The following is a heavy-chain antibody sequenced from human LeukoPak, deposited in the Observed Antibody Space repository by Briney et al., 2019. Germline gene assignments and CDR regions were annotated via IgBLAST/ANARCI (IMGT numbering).Heavy chain of an antibody. CDR2: SNPNSGGT. CDR3: ARISITGTTVYYMDV. Sequence: ASVKVSCKASGYTFTGYYMHWVRQAPGQGLEWMGWSNPNSGGTNYAQKFQGRVTMTRDTSISTAYMELSRLRSDDTAVYYCARISITGTTVYYMDVWGKGTTVTVSS. J-gene: IGHJ6*03. CDR1: GYTFTGYY. D-gene: IGHD1-7*01. V-gene: IGHV1-2*02.